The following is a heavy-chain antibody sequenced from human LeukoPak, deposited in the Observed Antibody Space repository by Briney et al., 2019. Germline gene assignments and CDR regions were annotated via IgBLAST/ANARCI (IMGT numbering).Heavy chain of an antibody. CDR1: GFTVSSNY. Sequence: GGSLRLSCAASGFTVSSNYMSWVRQAPGKGLEWVSVIYSGGSTYYADSVKGRFTISRDNSKNTLYLQMSSLRAEDTAVYYCARDPTVTNDAFDIWGQGTMVTVSS. CDR3: ARDPTVTNDAFDI. V-gene: IGHV3-66*01. D-gene: IGHD4-17*01. CDR2: IYSGGST. J-gene: IGHJ3*02.